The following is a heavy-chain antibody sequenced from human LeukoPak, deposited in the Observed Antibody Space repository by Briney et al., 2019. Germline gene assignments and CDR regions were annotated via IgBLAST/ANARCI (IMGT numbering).Heavy chain of an antibody. CDR3: AKSPYRFDVFDI. V-gene: IGHV3-48*03. CDR2: ISSSGSTV. J-gene: IGHJ3*02. D-gene: IGHD2-21*01. CDR1: GFTFSSYE. Sequence: PGGSLRLSCAASGFTFSSYEMNWVRQAPGKGLEWVSYISSSGSTVYYADSVKGRFTISRDNSKNTLYLQMNSLRAEDTAVYYCAKSPYRFDVFDIWGQGTMVTVSS.